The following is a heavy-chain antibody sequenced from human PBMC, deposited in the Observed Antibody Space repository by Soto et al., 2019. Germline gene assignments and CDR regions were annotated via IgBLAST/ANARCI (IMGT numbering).Heavy chain of an antibody. D-gene: IGHD2-8*01. V-gene: IGHV4-59*01. J-gene: IGHJ5*02. CDR3: ARIRPIGKLYCTNGVCPFRNWFDP. CDR2: IYYSGST. Sequence: SETLSLTCTVSGGSISSYYWSWIRQPPGKGLEWIGYIYYSGSTNYNPSLKSRVTISVDTSKNQFSLKLSSVTAADTAVYYCARIRPIGKLYCTNGVCPFRNWFDPWGQGTLVTVSS. CDR1: GGSISSYY.